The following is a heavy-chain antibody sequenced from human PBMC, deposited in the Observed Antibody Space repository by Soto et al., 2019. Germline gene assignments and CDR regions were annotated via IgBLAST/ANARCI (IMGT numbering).Heavy chain of an antibody. CDR3: ARASHNYDIFP. Sequence: GASVKLSCKASGYSFTSYAMHWVRQAPGQRLEWMGWINAGNGNTKYSQKFQGRVTITRDTSASTAYMELSSLRSEDTAVYYCARASHNYDIFPWGQGTMVTVSS. D-gene: IGHD3-9*01. CDR1: GYSFTSYA. J-gene: IGHJ3*01. V-gene: IGHV1-3*01. CDR2: INAGNGNT.